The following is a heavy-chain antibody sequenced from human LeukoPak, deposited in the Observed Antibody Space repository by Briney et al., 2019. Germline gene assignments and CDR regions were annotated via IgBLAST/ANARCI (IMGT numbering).Heavy chain of an antibody. CDR3: ASPGAPSGYYFDY. J-gene: IGHJ4*02. CDR2: MNPNSGNT. CDR1: GYTFTRYD. D-gene: IGHD1-26*01. Sequence: ASVKGSCKASGYTFTRYDINWVRQATGQGLEWRGWMNPNSGNTGYAQKFQGRVTMTRNTSISTAYMELSSLRSEDTAVYYCASPGAPSGYYFDYWGQGTLVTVSS. V-gene: IGHV1-8*01.